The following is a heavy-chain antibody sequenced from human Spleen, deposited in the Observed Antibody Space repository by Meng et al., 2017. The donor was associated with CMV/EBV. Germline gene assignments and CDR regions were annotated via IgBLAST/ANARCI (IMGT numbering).Heavy chain of an antibody. CDR1: DSISSSNW. CDR3: ARVRERCSRASCTLDP. CDR2: IHHSRGT. D-gene: IGHD2-2*01. V-gene: IGHV4-4*02. J-gene: IGHJ5*02. Sequence: DSISSSNWWTWVRQTPGKGLEWIGEIHHSRGTYYNPSLNSRATISLDKSKNYFSLGLTSVTAADTGVYYCARVRERCSRASCTLDPWGQGTLVTVSS.